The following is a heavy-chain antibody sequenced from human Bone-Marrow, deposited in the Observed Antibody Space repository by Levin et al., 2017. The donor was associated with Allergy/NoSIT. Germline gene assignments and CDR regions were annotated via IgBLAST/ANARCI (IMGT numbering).Heavy chain of an antibody. CDR3: ARDFIAARDSYIYYGMDV. CDR1: GYTFTKYY. D-gene: IGHD6-13*01. CDR2: FNPNGGSA. J-gene: IGHJ6*02. V-gene: IGHV1-46*01. Sequence: GGSLRLSCKASGYTFTKYYIHWVRQAPGQGLEWMGIFNPNGGSADFAQKFQGRVTMSRDTSTSTVYMELSSLRFEDTAVYYCARDFIAARDSYIYYGMDVWGQGTTVTVSS.